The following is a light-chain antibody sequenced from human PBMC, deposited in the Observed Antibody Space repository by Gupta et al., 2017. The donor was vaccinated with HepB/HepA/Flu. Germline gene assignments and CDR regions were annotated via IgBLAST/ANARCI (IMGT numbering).Light chain of an antibody. CDR3: QHYHSYPIT. CDR1: LDINRY. J-gene: IGKJ5*01. CDR2: DAS. Sequence: DIHLTQSPSFLSASVGDRVTIPCRASLDINRYVEWYQQAPGKAPKLLIYDASTVQRGVPSRFSGSGSGTEFTLTVSSLQPEDFGNYYCQHYHSYPITFGQGTRLEIK. V-gene: IGKV1-9*01.